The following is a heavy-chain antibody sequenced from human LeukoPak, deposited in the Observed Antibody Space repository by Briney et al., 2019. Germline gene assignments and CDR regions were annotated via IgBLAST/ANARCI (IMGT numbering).Heavy chain of an antibody. CDR2: ISGSGGST. D-gene: IGHD6-13*01. Sequence: GGSLRLSCAASGFTFSSYAMSWVRQAPGKGLEWVSAISGSGGSTYYADSVKGRFTISRDNSKNTLYLQMDSLRAEDTAVYYCAKLTRLPRGSNDYWGQGTLVTVSS. V-gene: IGHV3-23*01. J-gene: IGHJ4*02. CDR1: GFTFSSYA. CDR3: AKLTRLPRGSNDY.